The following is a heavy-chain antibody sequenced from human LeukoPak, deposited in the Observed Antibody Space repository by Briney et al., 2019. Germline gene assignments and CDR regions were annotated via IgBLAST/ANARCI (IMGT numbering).Heavy chain of an antibody. CDR2: ISNFGDII. CDR3: ARGGGYSYGSFDY. D-gene: IGHD5-18*01. Sequence: PGGSLRLSCAASGFTFSNYEMNWVHQAPGKGLEWISHISNFGDIIHYADSVEGRFTISRDNAKNSLYLQMNSLRAEDTAVYYCARGGGYSYGSFDYWGQGTLVTVSS. V-gene: IGHV3-48*03. J-gene: IGHJ4*02. CDR1: GFTFSNYE.